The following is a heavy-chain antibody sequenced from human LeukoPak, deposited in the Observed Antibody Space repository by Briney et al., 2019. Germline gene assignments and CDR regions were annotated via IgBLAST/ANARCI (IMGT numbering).Heavy chain of an antibody. D-gene: IGHD3-3*01. V-gene: IGHV4-59*01. CDR2: IYYSGSS. Sequence: SETLSLTCTVPGGSISSYYWSWIRQPPGKGLEWIGYIYYSGSSNYNPSLKSRVTISVETSKNQFSLKLSSVTAADTAVYYCAREGGYDFWSGYYTKNYYYYYMDVWGKGTTVTVSS. CDR3: AREGGYDFWSGYYTKNYYYYYMDV. CDR1: GGSISSYY. J-gene: IGHJ6*03.